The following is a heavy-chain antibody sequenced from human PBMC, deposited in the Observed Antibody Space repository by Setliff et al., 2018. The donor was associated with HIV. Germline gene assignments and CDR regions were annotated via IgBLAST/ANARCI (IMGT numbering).Heavy chain of an antibody. CDR1: GGSISSGDYY. J-gene: IGHJ4*02. CDR3: ARVRLRVPPSIFDY. CDR2: IYHDGKT. V-gene: IGHV4-39*07. Sequence: SETLSLTCTVSGGSISSGDYYWSWIRQPPGKGLEWTGSIYHDGKTYYNLSLKIRLTISVDTHKNQFSLKLNSVTVADPAVYYCARVRLRVPPSIFDYWGMGSLVTVSS. D-gene: IGHD2-2*01.